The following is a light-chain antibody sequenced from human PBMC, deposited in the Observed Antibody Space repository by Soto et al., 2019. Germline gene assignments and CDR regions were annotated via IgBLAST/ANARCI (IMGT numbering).Light chain of an antibody. CDR1: QSVRNY. J-gene: IGKJ5*01. Sequence: EIVLTQSPATLSLSPGERATLSCRASQSVRNYLAWYQQKPGQAPRLLIYDASNRATGIPARFSGSGSGTDFTLTISSLEPEDFAVYYCHQRINWPTITFGQGTRLEIK. CDR2: DAS. CDR3: HQRINWPTIT. V-gene: IGKV3-11*01.